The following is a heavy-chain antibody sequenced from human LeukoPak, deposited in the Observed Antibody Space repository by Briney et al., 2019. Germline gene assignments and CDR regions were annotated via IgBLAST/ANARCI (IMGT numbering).Heavy chain of an antibody. CDR2: IYSGGST. V-gene: IGHV3-66*01. Sequence: GGSLRLSCAASGFTVSSNDMGWVRQAPGKGLEWVSVIYSGGSTHYTDSVKGRFSISRDNSKNTVSLQMNSLRAEDTAVYYCARDRQWLGFDYWGQGTLVTVSS. CDR3: ARDRQWLGFDY. J-gene: IGHJ4*02. D-gene: IGHD6-19*01. CDR1: GFTVSSND.